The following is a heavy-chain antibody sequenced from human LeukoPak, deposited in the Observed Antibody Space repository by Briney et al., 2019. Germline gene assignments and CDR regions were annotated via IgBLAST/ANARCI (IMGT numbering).Heavy chain of an antibody. D-gene: IGHD6-13*01. J-gene: IGHJ4*02. CDR2: INQDGSQK. CDR1: GFTFSIYW. CDR3: ARFEQQLANYFDY. V-gene: IGHV3-7*01. Sequence: GGSLRLSCAASGFTFSIYWMSWVRQAPGKGLEWVANINQDGSQKYYVDSVKGRFTISRDNAKNSFFLQMSSLRAEDTSVYYCARFEQQLANYFDYWGQGTLVTVSS.